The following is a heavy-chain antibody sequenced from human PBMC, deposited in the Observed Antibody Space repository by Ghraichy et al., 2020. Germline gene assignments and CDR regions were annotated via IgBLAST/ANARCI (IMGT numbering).Heavy chain of an antibody. CDR1: GGSVSSGSYY. Sequence: SETLSLTCTVSGGSVSSGSYYWSWIRQPPGKGLEWIGYIYYSGSTNYNPSLKSRVTISVDTSKNQFSLKLSSVTAADTAVYYCARDLPLVDYDFWSGNWFDPWGQGTLVTVSS. D-gene: IGHD3-3*01. CDR2: IYYSGST. CDR3: ARDLPLVDYDFWSGNWFDP. V-gene: IGHV4-61*01. J-gene: IGHJ5*02.